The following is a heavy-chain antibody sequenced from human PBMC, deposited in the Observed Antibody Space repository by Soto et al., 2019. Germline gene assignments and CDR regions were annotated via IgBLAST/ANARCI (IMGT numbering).Heavy chain of an antibody. V-gene: IGHV3-9*01. CDR2: ISWNSGSI. CDR1: GFTFDDYA. CDR3: AKEIGSDDYGDYYDY. J-gene: IGHJ4*02. Sequence: EVQLVESGGGLVQPGRSLRLSCAASGFTFDDYAMHWVRQAPVKGLEWVSGISWNSGSIGYADSVKGRFTISRDNAKNSLYLQMNSLRAEDTALYYCAKEIGSDDYGDYYDYWGQGTLVTVSS. D-gene: IGHD4-17*01.